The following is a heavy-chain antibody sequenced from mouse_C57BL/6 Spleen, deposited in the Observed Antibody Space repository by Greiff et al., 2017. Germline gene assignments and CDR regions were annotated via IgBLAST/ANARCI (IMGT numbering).Heavy chain of an antibody. CDR3: ARMGYDEAY. J-gene: IGHJ3*01. D-gene: IGHD2-14*01. Sequence: VKLMESGPELVKPGASVKISCKASGYAFSSSWMNWVKQRPGKGLEWIGRIYPGDGATNYNGKFKGKATLTADKSSSTAYMQLSSLTSEDSAVYFCARMGYDEAYWGQGTLVTVSA. CDR1: GYAFSSSW. CDR2: IYPGDGAT. V-gene: IGHV1-82*01.